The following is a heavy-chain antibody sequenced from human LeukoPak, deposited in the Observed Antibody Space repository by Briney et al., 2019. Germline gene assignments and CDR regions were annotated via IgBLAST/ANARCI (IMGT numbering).Heavy chain of an antibody. V-gene: IGHV1-8*01. J-gene: IGHJ5*02. CDR3: AQVYRSTTGFDP. D-gene: IGHD4-17*01. CDR2: VNPQSGNS. Sequence: ASVKVSCKASGHTFNTYGFNWVRLATGQGLEWMGWVNPQSGNSGSAQKFQDRGTMTANTSTSTAYLELSGLRFEDTGVYYCAQVYRSTTGFDPWGQGTLVTVSS. CDR1: GHTFNTYG.